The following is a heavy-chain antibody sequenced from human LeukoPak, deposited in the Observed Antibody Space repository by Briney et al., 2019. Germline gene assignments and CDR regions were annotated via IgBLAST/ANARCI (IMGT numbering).Heavy chain of an antibody. CDR2: IGVGGGYI. V-gene: IGHV3-23*01. D-gene: IGHD1-26*01. CDR1: GFTFSSYA. J-gene: IGHJ5*02. CDR3: ASHSGSYSNWFDP. Sequence: TGGSLRLSCTTSGFTFSSYAMSWVRQAPGKGLEWVSAIGVGGGYIYYADSVKGRFTISRDNSKNALSLQMNSLRADDTAVYYCASHSGSYSNWFDPWGPGTLVTVSS.